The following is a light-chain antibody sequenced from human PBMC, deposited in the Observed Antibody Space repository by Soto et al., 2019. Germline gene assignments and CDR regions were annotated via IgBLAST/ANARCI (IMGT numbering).Light chain of an antibody. CDR2: EVV. CDR1: KNDIGVYDF. Sequence: AVTQPTSESGSPGRSVTIYCTGTKNDIGVYDFVSWYQHHPGKAPRLIIYEVVQRPSGVPDRFSGSKSGNTASLTVSGLQAADEADYFCRSYARSNTDVFRSGIKVTVL. V-gene: IGLV2-8*01. J-gene: IGLJ1*01. CDR3: RSYARSNTDV.